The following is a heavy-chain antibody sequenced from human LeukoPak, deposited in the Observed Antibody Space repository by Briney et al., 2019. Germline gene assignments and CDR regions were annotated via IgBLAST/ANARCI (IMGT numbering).Heavy chain of an antibody. CDR2: ISSSSSYI. CDR1: GFTFSSYS. D-gene: IGHD6-19*01. V-gene: IGHV3-21*06. J-gene: IGHJ4*02. Sequence: GGSLRLSCAASGFTFSSYSMNWVRQAPGRGLEWVSSISSSSSYIYYADSVKGRFTISRDNAKNSLYLQMNSLRAEDTAVYYCARDPSSGWYYFDYWGQGTLVTVSS. CDR3: ARDPSSGWYYFDY.